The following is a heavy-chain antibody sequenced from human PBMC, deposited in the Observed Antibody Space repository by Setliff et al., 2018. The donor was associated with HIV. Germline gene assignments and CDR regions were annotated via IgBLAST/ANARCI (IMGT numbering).Heavy chain of an antibody. V-gene: IGHV4-34*01. D-gene: IGHD2-8*02. CDR2: VNHSGTT. CDR3: ARAPTGVTNAFDI. CDR1: GAPLNGFF. Sequence: SETLSLTCAVYGAPLNGFFWSWVRQRPKRGLEWIGEVNHSGTTNYNPSLKSRVTISVDTSRNQFSLRLSSVTAADTAVYYCARAPTGVTNAFDIWGQGTMVTVSS. J-gene: IGHJ3*02.